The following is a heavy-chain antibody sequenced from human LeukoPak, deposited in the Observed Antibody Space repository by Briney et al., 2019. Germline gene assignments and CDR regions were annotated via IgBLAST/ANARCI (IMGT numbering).Heavy chain of an antibody. CDR3: AKDGSWGDYYFYFYIDV. CDR2: VSASGHYT. V-gene: IGHV3-23*01. Sequence: GGSLRLSCEGPGFTFSNSAMGWVRQAPGKGLEWVSGVSASGHYTYYADSAKGRFTISRDNSKNTLYLQMNSLRAEDTALYYCAKDGSWGDYYFYFYIDVWGKGTTVTVSS. D-gene: IGHD3-16*01. CDR1: GFTFSNSA. J-gene: IGHJ6*03.